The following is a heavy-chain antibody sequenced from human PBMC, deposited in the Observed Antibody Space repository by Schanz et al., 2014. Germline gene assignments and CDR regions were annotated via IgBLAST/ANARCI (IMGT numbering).Heavy chain of an antibody. CDR2: INTGSGDT. CDR3: ARDRRFFDRDDLYYFDS. V-gene: IGHV1-18*01. J-gene: IGHJ4*02. D-gene: IGHD3-3*01. CDR1: GYTFTTYA. Sequence: QVQLVQSGAEVKKPGASVRVSCKASGYTFTTYAMSWVRQAPGQRLEWMGWINTGSGDTKYSQNFHGRVTITRDTSTNTAYMALTDLRSDDTAVYYCARDRRFFDRDDLYYFDSWGQGTLVTVSS.